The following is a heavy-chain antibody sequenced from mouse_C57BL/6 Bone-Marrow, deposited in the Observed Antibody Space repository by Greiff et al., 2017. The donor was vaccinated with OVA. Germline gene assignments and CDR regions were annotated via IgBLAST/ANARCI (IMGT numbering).Heavy chain of an antibody. CDR1: GYTFTDYY. Sequence: VQLQQSGPVLVKPGASVKMSCKASGYTFTDYYMNWVKQSHGKSLEWIGVITPYNGGTSYNQKFKGKATLTVDKSSSPASLELNSLTSEYSAGYYGAREGNYRYDRDYWGKGTAATVSS. D-gene: IGHD2-1*01. J-gene: IGHJ4*01. V-gene: IGHV1-19*01. CDR3: AREGNYRYDRDY. CDR2: ITPYNGGT.